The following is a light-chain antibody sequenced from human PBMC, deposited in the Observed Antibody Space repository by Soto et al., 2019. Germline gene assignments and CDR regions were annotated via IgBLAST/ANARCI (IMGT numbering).Light chain of an antibody. CDR3: QPYQTYSP. V-gene: IGKV1-5*03. J-gene: IGKJ1*01. Sequence: DIPMTQSPSTLSASVGDRVTIPCRASQIINTWLAWYQLKPGRAPTLLIYKASTLESGVSSRFSGSGSATEFTLTSSSEQHDDVATYYCQPYQTYSPFGQGTKVEIK. CDR1: QIINTW. CDR2: KAS.